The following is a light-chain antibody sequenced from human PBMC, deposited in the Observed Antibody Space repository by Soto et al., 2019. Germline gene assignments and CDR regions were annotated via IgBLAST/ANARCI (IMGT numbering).Light chain of an antibody. CDR3: QQYNNWPPSFT. Sequence: EIVMTQSPATLSVSPGERATLSCRASQNVSSNLAWYQQKPGQAPRLLIYGASTRATGIPARFSGSGSGTEFTLTISSLQSEDFAVYYCQQYNNWPPSFTFGPATKVDIK. V-gene: IGKV3-15*01. CDR1: QNVSSN. CDR2: GAS. J-gene: IGKJ3*01.